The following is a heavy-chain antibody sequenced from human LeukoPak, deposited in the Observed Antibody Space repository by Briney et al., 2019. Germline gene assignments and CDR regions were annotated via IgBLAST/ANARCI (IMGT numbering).Heavy chain of an antibody. V-gene: IGHV4-38-2*02. CDR1: GYSISSGYY. Sequence: SETLSLTCTVSGYSISSGYYWGWIRQPPGKGLEWIGSIYHGGSTYYNPSLKSRVTISVDTSKNQFSLKLSSVTAADTAVYYCARGTREVREDGAYYYYMDVWGKGTTVTISS. CDR2: IYHGGST. D-gene: IGHD3-10*01. J-gene: IGHJ6*03. CDR3: ARGTREVREDGAYYYYMDV.